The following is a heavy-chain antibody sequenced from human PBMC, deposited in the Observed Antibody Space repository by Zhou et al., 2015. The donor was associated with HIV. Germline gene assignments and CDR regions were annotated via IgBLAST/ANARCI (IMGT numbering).Heavy chain of an antibody. CDR3: ARASTGQKPYYSANWYFDL. J-gene: IGHJ2*01. CDR2: INPNSGGT. V-gene: IGHV1-2*04. CDR1: GYTFTGYY. D-gene: IGHD2-15*01. Sequence: QVQLVQSGAEVKKPGASVKVSCKASGYTFTGYYMHWVRQAPGQGLEWMGWINPNSGGTNYAQKFQGWVTMTRDTSISTAYMELSRLRSDDTAVYYCARASTGQKPYYSANWYFDLWGRGTLVTVSS.